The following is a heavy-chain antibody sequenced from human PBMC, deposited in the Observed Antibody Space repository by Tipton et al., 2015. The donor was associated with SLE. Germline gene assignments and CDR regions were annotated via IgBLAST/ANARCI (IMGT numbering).Heavy chain of an antibody. D-gene: IGHD6-13*01. J-gene: IGHJ6*02. CDR3: ARGLSGYSSSWFYYYYGMDV. CDR2: INHSGST. Sequence: TLSLTCAVYGGSFSGYYWSWIRQPPGRGLEWIGEINHSGSTNYNPSLKRRVTISLDTSKNQFSLRLSSVTAADTAVYYCARGLSGYSSSWFYYYYGMDVWGQGTTVTVSS. V-gene: IGHV4-34*01. CDR1: GGSFSGYY.